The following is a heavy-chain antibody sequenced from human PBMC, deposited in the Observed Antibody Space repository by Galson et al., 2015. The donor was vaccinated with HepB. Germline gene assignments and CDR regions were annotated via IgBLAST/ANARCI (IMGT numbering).Heavy chain of an antibody. CDR3: TTNLVVVVAASPPGDY. J-gene: IGHJ4*02. D-gene: IGHD2-15*01. CDR1: GFTFSNAW. Sequence: SLRLSCAASGFTFSNAWMNWVRQAPGKGLEWVGRIKSKTDGGTTDYAAPVKGRFTISRDDSKNTLYLQMNSLKTEDTAVYYCTTNLVVVVAASPPGDYWGQGTLVTVSS. CDR2: IKSKTDGGTT. V-gene: IGHV3-15*07.